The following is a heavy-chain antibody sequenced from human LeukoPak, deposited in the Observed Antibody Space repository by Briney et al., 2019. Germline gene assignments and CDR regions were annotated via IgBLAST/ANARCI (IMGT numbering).Heavy chain of an antibody. CDR3: ARRRSLEDGFHV. D-gene: IGHD1-1*01. V-gene: IGHV5-51*01. CDR1: GXSFTSYC. J-gene: IGHJ3*01. Sequence: GESLKISFKGSGXSFTSYCIGWARQMPGRGLEWMGIIYPGDSDTRYSPSFQGQVTISADKSINTAYLQWSSLKASDTAIYYCARRRSLEDGFHVWGQGTVVTVSS. CDR2: IYPGDSDT.